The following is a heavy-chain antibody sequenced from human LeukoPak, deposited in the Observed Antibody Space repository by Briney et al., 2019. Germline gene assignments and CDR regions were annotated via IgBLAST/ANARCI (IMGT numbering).Heavy chain of an antibody. CDR1: GFTFSNAW. CDR2: ISGSGGST. CDR3: AKSAGGVGDYYFDY. D-gene: IGHD2-8*01. Sequence: PGGSLRLSCAASGFTFSNAWMSWVRQAPGKGLEWVSAISGSGGSTYYADSVKGRFTISRDNSKNTLYLQMNSLRAEDTAVYYCAKSAGGVGDYYFDYWGQGTLVTVSS. V-gene: IGHV3-23*01. J-gene: IGHJ4*02.